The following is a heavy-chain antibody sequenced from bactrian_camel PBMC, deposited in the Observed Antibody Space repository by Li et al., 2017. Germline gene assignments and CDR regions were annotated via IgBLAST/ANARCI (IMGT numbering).Heavy chain of an antibody. D-gene: IGHD1*01. CDR1: GFTYRRYC. V-gene: IGHV3S9*01. J-gene: IGHJ4*01. CDR3: ASEFNRAEGGDCRFGLDFSEYGY. Sequence: HVQLVESGGGSVQSGGSLRLSCTASGFTYRRYCMAWFRQVSGKEREEVAGIDSQHNTQYQDSVKGRFTISRDNSKNVLYLEMSNLQPDDTAMYYCASEFNRAEGGDCRFGLDFSEYGYWGQGTQVTVS. CDR2: IDSQHNT.